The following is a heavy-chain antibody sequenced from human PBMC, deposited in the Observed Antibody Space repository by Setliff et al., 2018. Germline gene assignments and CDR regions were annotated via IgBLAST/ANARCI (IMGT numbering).Heavy chain of an antibody. CDR3: VRLLDSDY. CDR1: GFTFSSYA. J-gene: IGHJ4*02. Sequence: GGSLRLSCAASGFTFSSYAITWVRQAPGKGLVWVSRISGDGTTTHYVDSVKGRFTISRDNAKNTLCLQMNDLRAEDTAVYFCVRLLDSDYWGQGTLVTVSS. D-gene: IGHD3-10*01. V-gene: IGHV3-74*01. CDR2: ISGDGTTT.